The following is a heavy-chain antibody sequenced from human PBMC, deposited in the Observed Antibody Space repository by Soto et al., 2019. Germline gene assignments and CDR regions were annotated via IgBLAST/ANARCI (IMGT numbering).Heavy chain of an antibody. V-gene: IGHV3-9*01. CDR1: GFTFDDYA. CDR2: ISWNSGSI. CDR3: AKGVAARLADYYYGMDV. D-gene: IGHD6-6*01. Sequence: EVQLVESGGGLVQPGRSLRLSCAASGFTFDDYAMHWVRQAPGKGLKWVSGISWNSGSIGYADSVKGRFTISRDNAKNSLYLQMNSLRAEDTALYYCAKGVAARLADYYYGMDVWGQGTTVTVSS. J-gene: IGHJ6*02.